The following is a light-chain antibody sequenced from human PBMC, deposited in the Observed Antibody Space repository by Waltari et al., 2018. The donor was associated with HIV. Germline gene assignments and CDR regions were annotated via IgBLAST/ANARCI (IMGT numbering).Light chain of an antibody. CDR2: EVS. J-gene: IGLJ2*01. Sequence: QSALTQPASVSGSPGPSITISCAGTSSDVGSYNLVSWYQQHPGKAPKLMIYEVSKRPSGVSSRFSGSKSGSTASLTISGLQAEDEADYYCCSYAGVYVVFGGGTKLTVL. CDR1: SSDVGSYNL. CDR3: CSYAGVYVV. V-gene: IGLV2-23*02.